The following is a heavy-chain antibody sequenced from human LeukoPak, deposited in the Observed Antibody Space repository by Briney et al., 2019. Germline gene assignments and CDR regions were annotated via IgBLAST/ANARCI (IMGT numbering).Heavy chain of an antibody. CDR3: ARDYRYCSSTSCYPDGFDP. V-gene: IGHV4-34*01. CDR2: INHSGST. Sequence: SETLSLTCAVYGGSFSGYYWSWIRQPPGKGLEWIGEINHSGSTNYNPSLKSRVTISVDTSKNQFSLKLSSVTAADTAVYYCARDYRYCSSTSCYPDGFDPWGQGTLVTVSS. J-gene: IGHJ5*02. CDR1: GGSFSGYY. D-gene: IGHD2-2*01.